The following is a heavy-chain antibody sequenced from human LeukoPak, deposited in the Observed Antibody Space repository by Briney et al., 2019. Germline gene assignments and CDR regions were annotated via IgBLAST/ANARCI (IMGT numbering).Heavy chain of an antibody. Sequence: GGSLRLSCAASGFTFNSYAMSWVRQAPGKGLEWVSSISSSSSYIYSADSMKGRFTISRDNAKNSLYLQMNSLRAEDTAVYYCARGLGVPDAFDIWGQGTMVTVSS. D-gene: IGHD1-26*01. CDR3: ARGLGVPDAFDI. J-gene: IGHJ3*02. CDR1: GFTFNSYA. V-gene: IGHV3-21*01. CDR2: ISSSSSYI.